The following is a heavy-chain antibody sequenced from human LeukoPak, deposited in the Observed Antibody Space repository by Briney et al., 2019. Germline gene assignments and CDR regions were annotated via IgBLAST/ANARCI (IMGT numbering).Heavy chain of an antibody. Sequence: GGSLRLSCAATGFTFSSYAMSWVRQAPGKGLEWVSSINSDGSTTTYADSVKGRFTISRDNAKNMVYLQMNSLRAEDTAVYYCARAFGSGSQVVNYFDFWGQGTLVTVSS. J-gene: IGHJ4*02. CDR2: INSDGSTT. D-gene: IGHD3-10*01. V-gene: IGHV3-74*01. CDR3: ARAFGSGSQVVNYFDF. CDR1: GFTFSSYA.